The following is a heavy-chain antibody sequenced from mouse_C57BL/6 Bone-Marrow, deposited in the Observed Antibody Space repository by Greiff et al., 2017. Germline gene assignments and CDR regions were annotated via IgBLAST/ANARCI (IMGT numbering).Heavy chain of an antibody. Sequence: VKLQQPGAELVKPGASVKLSCKASGYTFTSYWMHWVKQRPGQGLEWIGMIHPNSGSTNYNEKFKSKATLTVDKSSSTAYMQLSSLTSEDSAVYYCARGAYGSSSLAYWGQGTLVTVSA. D-gene: IGHD1-1*01. CDR1: GYTFTSYW. V-gene: IGHV1-64*01. J-gene: IGHJ3*01. CDR2: IHPNSGST. CDR3: ARGAYGSSSLAY.